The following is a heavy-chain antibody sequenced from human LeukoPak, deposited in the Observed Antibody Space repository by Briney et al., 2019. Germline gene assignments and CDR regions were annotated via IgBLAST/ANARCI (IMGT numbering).Heavy chain of an antibody. CDR2: IWYDGSNK. Sequence: GGSLRLSCAASGFTFSTYPMHWVRQAPGKGLEWVAVIWYDGSNKYYADSVKGRFTISRDNSKNTLYLQMNSLRAEDTAVYYCARDLDPYYGSGSYYGYFGYWGQGTLVTVSS. V-gene: IGHV3-33*08. CDR1: GFTFSTYP. D-gene: IGHD3-10*01. J-gene: IGHJ4*02. CDR3: ARDLDPYYGSGSYYGYFGY.